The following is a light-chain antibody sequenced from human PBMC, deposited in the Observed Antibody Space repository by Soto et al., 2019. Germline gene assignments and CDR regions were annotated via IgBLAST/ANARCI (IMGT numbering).Light chain of an antibody. CDR3: ETWDSNTRV. Sequence: QLVLTQSSSASASLGSSVKLTCTLSSGHSSYIIAWHQQQPGKAPRYLMKLEGSGSYNKGXGVPDRXXGXSXXAXXXLXISNLQSEDEADYYCETWDSNTRVFGGGTKVTVL. CDR1: SGHSSYI. V-gene: IGLV4-60*03. J-gene: IGLJ2*01. CDR2: LEGSGSY.